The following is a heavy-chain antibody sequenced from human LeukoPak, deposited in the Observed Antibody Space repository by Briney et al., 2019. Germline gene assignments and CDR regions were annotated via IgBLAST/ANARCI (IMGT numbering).Heavy chain of an antibody. CDR1: GFIFSNYA. V-gene: IGHV3-23*01. D-gene: IGHD5-18*01. J-gene: IGHJ4*02. CDR2: ISGSGGST. Sequence: AGGSLRLSCAASGFIFSNYAMSWVRQAPGKGLEWVSGISGSGGSTVYVDSVKGRFTISRDNSKNIMYLQMNSLRAEDTAVYSCARDKTRGLGYSYSKSGNYFDYWGQGTLVTVSS. CDR3: ARDKTRGLGYSYSKSGNYFDY.